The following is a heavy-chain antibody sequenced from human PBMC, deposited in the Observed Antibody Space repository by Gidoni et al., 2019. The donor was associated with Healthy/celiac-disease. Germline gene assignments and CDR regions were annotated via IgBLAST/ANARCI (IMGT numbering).Heavy chain of an antibody. CDR2: NCWDGGNT. CDR1: GFTFDDYA. D-gene: IGHD6-19*01. J-gene: IGHJ4*02. V-gene: IGHV3-43D*04. CDR3: AKSTGARSGWYQD. Sequence: EVQLVESGGVVVQPGGSLRLSCAASGFTFDDYAMHWVRQAPGKGLEWVSFNCWDGGNTYYADSVKGRFTISRDNSKNPLYLQMNSLRAEDTALYYCAKSTGARSGWYQDWGQGTLVTVSS.